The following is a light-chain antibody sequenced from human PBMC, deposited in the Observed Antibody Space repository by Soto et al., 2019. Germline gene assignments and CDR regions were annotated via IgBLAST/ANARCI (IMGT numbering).Light chain of an antibody. CDR3: CSYAGSYTFA. J-gene: IGLJ1*01. CDR1: SSDIGAYNY. V-gene: IGLV2-11*01. Sequence: QSALTQPRSVSGSPGQSVTISCTGTSSDIGAYNYVSWYQQHPGKAPKVMIYDVNKRPSGVPDRFSGSKSGNTASLTISGLLAEDEADYYCCSYAGSYTFAFATGTKVTVL. CDR2: DVN.